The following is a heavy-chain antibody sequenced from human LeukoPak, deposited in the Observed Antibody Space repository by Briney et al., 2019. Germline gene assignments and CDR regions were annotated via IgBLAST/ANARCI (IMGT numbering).Heavy chain of an antibody. J-gene: IGHJ4*02. V-gene: IGHV3-74*01. CDR3: VRDWGYDSSGYWQKYFDT. D-gene: IGHD3-22*01. Sequence: PGGSLRLSCAASGFTVSDYYMNWVRQAPGKGLVWVSRINHDGSSTNYADSVKGRFTISRDNAMNTVYLQMNSLRAEDTAVYYCVRDWGYDSSGYWQKYFDTWGQGTLVTVSS. CDR2: INHDGSST. CDR1: GFTVSDYY.